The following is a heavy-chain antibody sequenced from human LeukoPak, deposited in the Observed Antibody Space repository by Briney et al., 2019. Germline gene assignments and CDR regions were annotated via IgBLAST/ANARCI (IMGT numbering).Heavy chain of an antibody. D-gene: IGHD5-12*01. J-gene: IGHJ4*02. V-gene: IGHV4-59*01. CDR3: ARGGGYSGYDFGY. Sequence: SETLSLACTVSGGSISSYYWSWIRQPPGKGLEWIGYIYYSGSTNYNPSLKSRVTISVDTSKNQFSLNLSSVTAADTAVYYCARGGGYSGYDFGYWGQGTLVTVSS. CDR1: GGSISSYY. CDR2: IYYSGST.